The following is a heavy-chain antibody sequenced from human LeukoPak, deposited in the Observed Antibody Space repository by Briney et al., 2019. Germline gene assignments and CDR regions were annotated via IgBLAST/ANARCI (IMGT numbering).Heavy chain of an antibody. CDR3: ATRGMDPAIYD. CDR2: IYYIGST. D-gene: IGHD5-18*01. CDR1: GGSIRVTNYY. Sequence: SETLSLTCTVSGGSIRVTNYYWGWIRQPPGKGLEWIADIYYIGSTYYNPSLKSRVTISMDTSKNQFSLRLSSVTAADTAVYYCATRGMDPAIYDWGQGTLVTVSS. V-gene: IGHV4-39*01. J-gene: IGHJ4*02.